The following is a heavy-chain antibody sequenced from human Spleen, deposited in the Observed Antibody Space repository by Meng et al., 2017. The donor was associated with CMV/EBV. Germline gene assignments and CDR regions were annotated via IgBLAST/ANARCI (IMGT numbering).Heavy chain of an antibody. CDR2: IYWDDDN. CDR1: GFSLNVSGVG. V-gene: IGHV2-5*02. J-gene: IGHJ4*02. CDR3: AQKRDAYNR. D-gene: IGHD5-24*01. Sequence: QITLKESVPTPVKPTQSLTLTCTFSGFSLNVSGVGVGWIRQPPGKALEWLALIYWDDDNRYSPSLKSRLTITKDTSRNQVVLTMTNMDPVDTATYYCAQKRDAYNRWGQGTLVTVSS.